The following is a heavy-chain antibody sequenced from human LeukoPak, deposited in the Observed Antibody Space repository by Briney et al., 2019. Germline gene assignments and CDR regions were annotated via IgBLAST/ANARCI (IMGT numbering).Heavy chain of an antibody. V-gene: IGHV3-21*01. D-gene: IGHD3-22*01. CDR2: ISSSSRYI. CDR1: GFTFSSYN. Sequence: GGSLRLSCAASGFTFSSYNMNWVRQAPGKGLEWVSSISSSSRYIYYADSVKGRFTISRDNSKNTLYLQMNSLRAEDTAVYYCARDLTYYDSSGPPDYWGQGTLVTVSS. CDR3: ARDLTYYDSSGPPDY. J-gene: IGHJ4*02.